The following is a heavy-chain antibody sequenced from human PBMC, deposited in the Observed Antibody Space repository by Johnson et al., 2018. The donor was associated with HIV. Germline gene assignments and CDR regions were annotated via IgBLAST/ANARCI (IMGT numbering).Heavy chain of an antibody. CDR2: IKQDGSEK. V-gene: IGHV3-7*01. J-gene: IGHJ3*02. D-gene: IGHD6-19*01. CDR1: GFTFSIYW. Sequence: MQLVESGGGLVQPGGSLRLSCAASGFTFSIYWMSWVRQAPGKGLEWVANIKQDGSEKYYVDSVKVRFTISRDNAENSLYLQMNSLRAEDTAVYYCARGQLQWPASVNDGFDIWGQGTMVTVSS. CDR3: ARGQLQWPASVNDGFDI.